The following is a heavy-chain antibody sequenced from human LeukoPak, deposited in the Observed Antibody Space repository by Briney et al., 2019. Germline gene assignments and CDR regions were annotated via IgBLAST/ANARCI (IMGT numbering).Heavy chain of an antibody. CDR3: ARDTSGSHDY. J-gene: IGHJ4*02. CDR1: GGSISSYY. V-gene: IGHV4-59*01. D-gene: IGHD1-26*01. Sequence: SETLSLTCTVSGGSISSYYWSWIRQPPGKGLEWIAYIYYSGSTNYNPSLKSRVTISVDTSKNQFSLKLSSVTAADTAVYYCARDTSGSHDYWGQGTLVTVSS. CDR2: IYYSGST.